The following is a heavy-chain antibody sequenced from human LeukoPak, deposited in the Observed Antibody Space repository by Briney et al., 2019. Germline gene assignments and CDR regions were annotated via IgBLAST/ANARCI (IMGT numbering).Heavy chain of an antibody. D-gene: IGHD2-15*01. CDR2: INPSGGST. Sequence: ASVKVSCKASGYTFTSYYMHWVRQAPGQGLEWMGIINPSGGSTSYAQKFQGRVTMTRNTSISTAYMELSSLRSEDTAVYYCAHSPRLGYCSGGSCYSVNWFDPWGQGTLVTVSS. CDR3: AHSPRLGYCSGGSCYSVNWFDP. V-gene: IGHV1-46*01. J-gene: IGHJ5*02. CDR1: GYTFTSYY.